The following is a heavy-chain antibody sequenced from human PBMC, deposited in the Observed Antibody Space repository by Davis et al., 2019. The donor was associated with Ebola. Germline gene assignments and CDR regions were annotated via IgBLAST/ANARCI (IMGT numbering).Heavy chain of an antibody. Sequence: SVKVSCKASGYIFTSYAIHWVRQAPGQGLEWMGGIIPIFGTANYAQKFQGRVTITADESTSTAYMELSSLRSEDTAVYYCAGPQDSSSSTFDYYYGMDVWGQGTTVTVSS. CDR3: AGPQDSSSSTFDYYYGMDV. CDR2: IIPIFGTA. V-gene: IGHV1-69*13. CDR1: GYIFTSYA. D-gene: IGHD6-6*01. J-gene: IGHJ6*02.